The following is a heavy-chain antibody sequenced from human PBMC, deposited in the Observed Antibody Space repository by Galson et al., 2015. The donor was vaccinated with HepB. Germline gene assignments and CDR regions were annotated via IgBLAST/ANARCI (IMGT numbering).Heavy chain of an antibody. V-gene: IGHV3-33*08. D-gene: IGHD2-21*02. Sequence: SLRLSCAASGFTFSSYGMHWVRQAPGKGLEWVAVIWYDGSNKYYADSVKGRFTISRDNSKNTLYLQMNSLRAEDTAVYYCARGGVVTAIDGYYFDYWGQGTLVTVSS. CDR3: ARGGVVTAIDGYYFDY. CDR1: GFTFSSYG. J-gene: IGHJ4*02. CDR2: IWYDGSNK.